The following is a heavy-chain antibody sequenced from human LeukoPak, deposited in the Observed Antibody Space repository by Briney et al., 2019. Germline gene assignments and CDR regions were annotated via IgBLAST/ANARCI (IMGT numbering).Heavy chain of an antibody. Sequence: SGTLSLTCSVSGGSISSNGYYWGWIRQPPGKGLEWIGAIYYGGSAYYNPSLKSRVTISVDTSKNQFSLKVTSVTAADTAVYYCARAYGARPYYYFDYWGQGTLVTVSS. CDR1: GGSISSNGYY. CDR3: ARAYGARPYYYFDY. D-gene: IGHD4-17*01. CDR2: IYYGGSA. J-gene: IGHJ4*02. V-gene: IGHV4-39*01.